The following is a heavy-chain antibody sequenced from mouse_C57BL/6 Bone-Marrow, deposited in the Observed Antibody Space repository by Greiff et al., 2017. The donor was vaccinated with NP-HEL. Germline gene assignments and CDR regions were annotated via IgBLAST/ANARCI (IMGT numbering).Heavy chain of an antibody. V-gene: IGHV5-12*01. CDR3: ASARAQVYVGYFDY. Sequence: EVKLMESGGGLVQPGGSLKLSCAASGFTFSDYYMYWVRQTPEKRLEWVAYISNGGGSTYYPDTVKGRFTISRDNAKNTLYLQMSRLKSEDTAMYYCASARAQVYVGYFDYWGQGTTLTVSS. CDR1: GFTFSDYY. CDR2: ISNGGGST. J-gene: IGHJ2*01. D-gene: IGHD3-2*02.